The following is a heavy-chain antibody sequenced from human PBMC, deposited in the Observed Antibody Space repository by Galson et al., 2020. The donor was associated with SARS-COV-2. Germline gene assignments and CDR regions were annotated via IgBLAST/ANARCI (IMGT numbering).Heavy chain of an antibody. J-gene: IGHJ6*03. CDR3: ALLGYCSGGSCRNVNYYYYYMDV. CDR2: MNPNSGNT. CDR1: GYTFTSYD. V-gene: IGHV1-8*01. D-gene: IGHD2-15*01. Sequence: ASVKVSCKASGYTFTSYDINWVRQATGQGLEWMGWMNPNSGNTGYAQKFQGRVTMTRNTSISTAYMELSSLRSEDTAVYYCALLGYCSGGSCRNVNYYYYYMDVWGKGTTVTVSS.